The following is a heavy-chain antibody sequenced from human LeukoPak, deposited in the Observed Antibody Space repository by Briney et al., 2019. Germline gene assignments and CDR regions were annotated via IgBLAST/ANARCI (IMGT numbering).Heavy chain of an antibody. CDR1: GFTFSSYD. Sequence: GGSLRLSCAASGFTFSSYDIHWVRHGTGKGLEWVSAIGTGGDTHYAGSVKGRFTISRENAKNSLYLQMNSLRAGDTAVYYCARRLTYYYGSGTVNDAFDIWGQGTMVTVSS. CDR2: IGTGGDT. J-gene: IGHJ3*02. CDR3: ARRLTYYYGSGTVNDAFDI. V-gene: IGHV3-13*04. D-gene: IGHD3-10*01.